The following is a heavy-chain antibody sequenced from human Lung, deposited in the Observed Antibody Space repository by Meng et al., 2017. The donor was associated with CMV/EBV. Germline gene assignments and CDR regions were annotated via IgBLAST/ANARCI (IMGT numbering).Heavy chain of an antibody. D-gene: IGHD3-10*01. J-gene: IGHJ6*02. V-gene: IGHV3-21*01. CDR3: ARDSGGLYGSGSYYYYGLDV. Sequence: GGSLRLSXAASGFTFSNYGMNWVRQAPGKRLERLSSISSSSSFKDYADSVKGRFTISRDNAKNALYQQMNNLRAEDTAVYYCARDSGGLYGSGSYYYYGLDVWGQGTTVTVSS. CDR1: GFTFSNYG. CDR2: ISSSSSFK.